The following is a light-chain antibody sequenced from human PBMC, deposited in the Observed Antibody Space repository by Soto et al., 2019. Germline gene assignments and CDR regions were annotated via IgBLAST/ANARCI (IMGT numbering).Light chain of an antibody. CDR1: RSVSSSY. Sequence: EIVLTQSPGTLSLSPGERATLSCRASRSVSSSYLAWYQQKPGQAPRLLIYGASSRATGIPDKFSGSGSGTYFTLTISRLEPEYFAVYYCQHYGSSRTFGQGTKVEIK. CDR2: GAS. V-gene: IGKV3-20*01. J-gene: IGKJ1*01. CDR3: QHYGSSRT.